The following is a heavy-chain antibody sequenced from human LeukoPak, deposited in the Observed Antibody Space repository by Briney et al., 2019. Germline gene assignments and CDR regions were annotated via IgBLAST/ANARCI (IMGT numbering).Heavy chain of an antibody. CDR3: ARVWFRDDGAFDI. Sequence: GGSLRLSCAASGFTVSSNYMSWVRQAPGKGLEWVSIIYSGGSTNYADSVKGRFTISRDNAKNTLYLQMNSLRAEDTAVYYCARVWFRDDGAFDIWGQGTMVTVSS. CDR1: GFTVSSNY. D-gene: IGHD3-9*01. J-gene: IGHJ3*02. CDR2: IYSGGST. V-gene: IGHV3-66*01.